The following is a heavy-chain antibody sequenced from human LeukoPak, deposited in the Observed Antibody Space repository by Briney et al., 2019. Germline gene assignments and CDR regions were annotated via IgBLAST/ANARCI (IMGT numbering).Heavy chain of an antibody. J-gene: IGHJ6*03. Sequence: GGSLRLSCAASGFTFSDYYMSWIRQAPGKGLEWVSYISSSGSTIYYADSVKGRFTISRDNAKNSLYLQMNSLRAEDTAVYYCAKDQSGSYAGYYYYYMDVWGKGTTVTVSS. D-gene: IGHD1-26*01. CDR3: AKDQSGSYAGYYYYYMDV. CDR1: GFTFSDYY. V-gene: IGHV3-11*04. CDR2: ISSSGSTI.